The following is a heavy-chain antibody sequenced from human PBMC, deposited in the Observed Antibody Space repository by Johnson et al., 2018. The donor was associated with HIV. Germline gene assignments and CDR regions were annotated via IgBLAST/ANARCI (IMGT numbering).Heavy chain of an antibody. CDR3: VRWVRAFGRDFDI. CDR2: IKEDGREK. D-gene: IGHD3-10*01. V-gene: IGHV3-7*01. Sequence: VQLVESGGGVVQPGRSLRLSCAASGFTFRSYAMHWVRQAPGKGLELVANIKEDGREKYYVDSVKGRFTISRDNAQNSLYLQMNSLTAEDTGVYYCVRWVRAFGRDFDIWGQGTMVTVSS. J-gene: IGHJ3*02. CDR1: GFTFRSYA.